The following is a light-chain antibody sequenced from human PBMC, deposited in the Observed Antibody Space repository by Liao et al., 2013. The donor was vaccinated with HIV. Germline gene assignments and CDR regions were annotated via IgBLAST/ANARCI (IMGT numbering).Light chain of an antibody. Sequence: SYELTQPPSVSVSPGQTASITCSGENLGDKYASWYQKKAGQSPVLVIYQNAKRPSGIPERFSGSNSGNTATLTISGTQAMDEADYYCQAWDSSTAVFGGGTKLTVL. CDR2: QNA. V-gene: IGLV3-1*01. CDR1: NLGDKY. CDR3: QAWDSSTAV. J-gene: IGLJ2*01.